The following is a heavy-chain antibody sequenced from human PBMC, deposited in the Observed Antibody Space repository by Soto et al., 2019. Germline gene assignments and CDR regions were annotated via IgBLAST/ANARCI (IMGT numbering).Heavy chain of an antibody. CDR3: VRGRYGSEIH. J-gene: IGHJ4*02. Sequence: GGSLRLSCAASGFTFSSSAMTWVRQAPGKGLEWVSLLYSGGATHYAASVKGRFTISSHSSQNTLFLQMNSLRTEDTATYYCVRGRYGSEIHWGQGTKVTVSS. CDR2: LYSGGAT. D-gene: IGHD3-10*01. CDR1: GFTFSSSA. V-gene: IGHV3-53*04.